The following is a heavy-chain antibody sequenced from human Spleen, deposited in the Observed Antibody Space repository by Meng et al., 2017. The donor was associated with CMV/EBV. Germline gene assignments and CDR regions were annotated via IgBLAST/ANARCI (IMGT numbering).Heavy chain of an antibody. Sequence: YGGSFSGYYWSWIRQPPGKGLEWIGEINQSGTTNYNPSLKSRVTISVDTSKKQFYLNVTSVTAADTAVYYCARLRGAAVILHGMDVWGQGTTVTVSS. J-gene: IGHJ6*02. CDR1: GGSFSGYY. V-gene: IGHV4-34*01. D-gene: IGHD2/OR15-2a*01. CDR2: INQSGTT. CDR3: ARLRGAAVILHGMDV.